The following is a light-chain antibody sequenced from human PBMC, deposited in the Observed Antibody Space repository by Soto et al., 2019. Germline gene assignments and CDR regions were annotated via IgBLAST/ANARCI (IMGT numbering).Light chain of an antibody. CDR2: KAS. CDR1: QSISSW. V-gene: IGKV1-5*03. Sequence: DIQMPQSPSTLSASVGDRVTITCRASQSISSWLAWYQQKPGKAPKLLIYKASSLESGVPSRFSCSGSGTEFTLTISSLQPDDFATYYCQQFHSFSPTFGKGTKGEI. CDR3: QQFHSFSPT. J-gene: IGKJ1*01.